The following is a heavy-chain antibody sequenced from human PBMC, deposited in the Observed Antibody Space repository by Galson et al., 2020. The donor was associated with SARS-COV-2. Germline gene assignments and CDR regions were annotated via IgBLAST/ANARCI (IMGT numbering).Heavy chain of an antibody. CDR3: ARDGEFWGTPEYFYNYMDV. J-gene: IGHJ6*03. Sequence: GGSLRLSCAASGFTFSNYGMHWVRQAPGKGLEWVAVTYYDGSNKYYVESVQGRFTIFRDNSENTLFLQMDSLRGDDTAVYYCARDGEFWGTPEYFYNYMDVWGKGTTVTVSS. D-gene: IGHD3-16*01. V-gene: IGHV3-33*01. CDR2: TYYDGSNK. CDR1: GFTFSNYG.